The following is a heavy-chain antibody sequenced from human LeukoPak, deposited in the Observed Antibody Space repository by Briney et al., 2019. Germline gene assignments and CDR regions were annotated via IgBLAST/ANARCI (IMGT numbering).Heavy chain of an antibody. J-gene: IGHJ6*03. CDR2: IYTSGST. CDR3: ARSNIAGYYYYMDV. Sequence: SETLSLTCTVSGGSISTYYWSWIRQPPGKGPEWIGYIYTSGSTNYNPSLKSRVTMPVDTSKNQFYLMLSSVTAADTAVYFCARSNIAGYYYYMDVWGTGTPVTVSS. V-gene: IGHV4-4*09. CDR1: GGSISTYY. D-gene: IGHD2/OR15-2a*01.